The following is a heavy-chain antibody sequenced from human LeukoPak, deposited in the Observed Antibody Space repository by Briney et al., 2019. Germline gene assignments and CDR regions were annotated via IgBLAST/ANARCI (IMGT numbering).Heavy chain of an antibody. CDR1: GGSFSGYY. D-gene: IGHD6-13*01. V-gene: IGHV4-34*01. J-gene: IGHJ4*02. CDR3: ARGLEKQLVLFDY. Sequence: SETLSLTCAVYGGSFSGYYWSWIRQPPGKGLEWIGEINHSGRTNYNPSLKRRVTISVDTSKNQLSLKLSSVTAADTAVYYCARGLEKQLVLFDYWGQGTLVTVSS. CDR2: INHSGRT.